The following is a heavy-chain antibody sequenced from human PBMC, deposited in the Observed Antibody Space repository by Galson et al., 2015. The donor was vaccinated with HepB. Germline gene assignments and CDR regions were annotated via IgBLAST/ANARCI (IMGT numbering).Heavy chain of an antibody. CDR3: ATFGPKTGTWGY. D-gene: IGHD1-7*01. CDR2: FDPEDGET. Sequence: SVKVSCKVSGYTLTELSMHWVRQAPGKGLEWMGGFDPEDGETIYAQKFQGRATMTEDTSTDTAYMELSSLRSEDTAVYYCATFGPKTGTWGYWGQGTLVTVSS. V-gene: IGHV1-24*01. CDR1: GYTLTELS. J-gene: IGHJ4*02.